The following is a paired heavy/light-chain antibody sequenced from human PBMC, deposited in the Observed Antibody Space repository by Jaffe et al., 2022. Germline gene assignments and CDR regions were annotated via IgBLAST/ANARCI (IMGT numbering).Heavy chain of an antibody. D-gene: IGHD2-15*01. CDR3: ARVSRYCSGGSCYLSDAFDI. CDR1: GFTFSDHY. V-gene: IGHV3-72*01. J-gene: IGHJ3*02. Sequence: EVQLVESGGGLVQPGGSLRLSCAASGFTFSDHYMDWVRQAPGKGLEWVGRTRNKANSYTTEYAASVKGRFTISRDDSKNSLYLQMNSLKTEDTAVYYCARVSRYCSGGSCYLSDAFDIWGQGTMVTVSS. CDR2: TRNKANSYTT.
Light chain of an antibody. CDR1: QGIRND. CDR2: AAS. CDR3: LQDYNYPFT. Sequence: AIQMTQSPSSLSASVGDRVTITCRASQGIRNDLGWYQQKPGKAPKLLIYAASSLQSGVPSRFSGSGSGTDFTLTISSLQPEDFATYYCLQDYNYPFTFGPGTKVDIK. J-gene: IGKJ3*01. V-gene: IGKV1-6*01.